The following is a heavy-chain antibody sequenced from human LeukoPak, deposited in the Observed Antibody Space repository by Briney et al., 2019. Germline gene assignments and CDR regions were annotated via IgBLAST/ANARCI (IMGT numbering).Heavy chain of an antibody. D-gene: IGHD3-22*01. V-gene: IGHV3-53*01. CDR3: AKQGDLGDYDFDY. CDR2: IYSDGNT. Sequence: GGSLRLSCAASGFTVSNNRLSWVRQAPGMGLEWVSTIYSDGNTYYPDSVKGRFTISRDGSKNTLYLQLNSLRTEDTAIYYCAKQGDLGDYDFDYWGQGTLVTVSS. J-gene: IGHJ4*02. CDR1: GFTVSNNR.